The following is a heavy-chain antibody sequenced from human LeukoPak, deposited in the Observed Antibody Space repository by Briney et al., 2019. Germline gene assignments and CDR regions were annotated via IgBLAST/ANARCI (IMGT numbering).Heavy chain of an antibody. CDR1: GGSFSGYY. V-gene: IGHV4-34*01. Sequence: SETLSLTCAVYGGSFSGYYWSWIRQPPGKGLEWIGEINHSGSTNYNPSLKSRVTISVDTSKNQFSLKLSSATAADTAVYYCARTYYDGSGYYLDAFDIWGQGTMVTVSS. CDR2: INHSGST. D-gene: IGHD3-22*01. CDR3: ARTYYDGSGYYLDAFDI. J-gene: IGHJ3*02.